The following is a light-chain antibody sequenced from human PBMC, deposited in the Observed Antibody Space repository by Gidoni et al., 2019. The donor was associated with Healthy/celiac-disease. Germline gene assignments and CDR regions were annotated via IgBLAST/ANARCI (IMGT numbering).Light chain of an antibody. V-gene: IGKV1-13*02. J-gene: IGKJ5*01. CDR2: DAS. Sequence: AIQLTQSPSSLSASVGDRVTIPCRASQGISSALAWYQQKPGKAAKLLIYDASSLESGVPSRFSGSGSGTDFTLTISSLQPEDFATYYCQQFNSYPITFGQGTRLEIK. CDR3: QQFNSYPIT. CDR1: QGISSA.